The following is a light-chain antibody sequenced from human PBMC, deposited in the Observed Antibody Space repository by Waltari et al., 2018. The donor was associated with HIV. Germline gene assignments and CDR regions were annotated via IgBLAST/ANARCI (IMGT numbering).Light chain of an antibody. CDR1: NIGVRT. CDR3: QVWGATDDWV. CDR2: DDR. J-gene: IGLJ3*02. V-gene: IGLV3-21*02. Sequence: SCVLTQPPSVSVAPKPTPLVAFLGDNIGVRTVTWYRQRGGQAPGFVSNDDRVRAPGLPGRIIGSNSGGIATPTIVSAEAGDGAVYYCQVWGATDDWVFGGGTKLTVL.